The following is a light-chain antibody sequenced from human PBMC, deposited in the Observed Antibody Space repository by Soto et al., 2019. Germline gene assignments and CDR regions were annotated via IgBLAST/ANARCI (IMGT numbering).Light chain of an antibody. CDR2: DAS. Sequence: EIVLTQSPATLSLSPGERATLSCRASQSVSSYLAWYQQKPGQAPRLLIYDASNRDNGIPARFSGSGSGKDFTLNISSRAPEDSAGDYCQQRSNWPPSIAFGHGKRVEIQ. CDR3: QQRSNWPPSIA. J-gene: IGKJ5*01. V-gene: IGKV3-11*01. CDR1: QSVSSY.